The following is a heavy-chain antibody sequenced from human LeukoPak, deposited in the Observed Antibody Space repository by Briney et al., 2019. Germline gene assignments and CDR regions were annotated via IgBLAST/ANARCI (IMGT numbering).Heavy chain of an antibody. CDR1: GGSISSYY. CDR3: ARNPYGDYGY. Sequence: SETLSLTCTVSGGSISSYYWSWIRQPPGKGLEWIGYIYHSGSANYNPSLKSRVTISVDTSRNQFSLKLTSVTADTAVYYCARNPYGDYGYWGQGTLVTVSS. D-gene: IGHD4-17*01. V-gene: IGHV4-59*01. J-gene: IGHJ4*02. CDR2: IYHSGSA.